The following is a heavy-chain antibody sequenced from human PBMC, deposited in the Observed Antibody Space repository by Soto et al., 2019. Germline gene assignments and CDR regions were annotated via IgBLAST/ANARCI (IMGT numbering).Heavy chain of an antibody. D-gene: IGHD2-15*01. Sequence: PSETLSLTCTVSSGSVSSSTYYWSWIRQPPGKGLEWIGYIFYSGTTNYNPSLKSRVTLSVDTSKNQFSLNLSSVTVADTAVYYCARDLAMVAKFYYDSWGQGTLVPVSS. CDR2: IFYSGTT. CDR3: ARDLAMVAKFYYDS. CDR1: SGSVSSSTYY. J-gene: IGHJ4*02. V-gene: IGHV4-61*01.